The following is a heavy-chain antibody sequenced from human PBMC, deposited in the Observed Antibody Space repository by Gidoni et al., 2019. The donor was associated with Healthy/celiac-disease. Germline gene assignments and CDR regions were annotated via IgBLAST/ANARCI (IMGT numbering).Heavy chain of an antibody. CDR1: GGSIRISSYY. J-gene: IGHJ3*02. V-gene: IGHV4-39*01. CDR3: ARRLLVGAMRMLRFDAFDI. D-gene: IGHD1-26*01. CDR2: IYYSGST. Sequence: QLQLQESGPGLVKPSETLSLTCTVSGGSIRISSYYWGWIRQPPGKGLEWIGSIYYSGSTYYNPSLKSRVTISVDTSKNQFSLKLSSVTAADTAVYYCARRLLVGAMRMLRFDAFDIWGQGTMVTVSS.